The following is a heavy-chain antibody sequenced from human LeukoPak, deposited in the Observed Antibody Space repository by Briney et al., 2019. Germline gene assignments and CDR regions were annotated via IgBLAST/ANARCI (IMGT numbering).Heavy chain of an antibody. V-gene: IGHV1-2*02. J-gene: IGHJ4*02. Sequence: GASVKVSCKASGYTFTDNFLLWLRQAPGQGLEWMGWIHPNSGQTTIAQNFQGRVTMTSDTSISTACMELSSLTSDDTATYYCTREDYWGQGTLLIVSS. CDR3: TREDY. CDR2: IHPNSGQT. CDR1: GYTFTDNF.